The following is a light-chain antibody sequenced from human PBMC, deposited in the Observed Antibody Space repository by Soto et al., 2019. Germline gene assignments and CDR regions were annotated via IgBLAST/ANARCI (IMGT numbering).Light chain of an antibody. CDR2: DDS. CDR1: NIETKS. CDR3: QVWDIRSDHVL. J-gene: IGLJ2*01. Sequence: SYELTQPPSVSVAPGQTAWISCGGNNIETKSVHWYQQRPGQAPVLVIHDDSDRPSGIPERFSGSNSGNTATLTISRVEAGDEADYYCQVWDIRSDHVLFGGGTQLTVL. V-gene: IGLV3-21*02.